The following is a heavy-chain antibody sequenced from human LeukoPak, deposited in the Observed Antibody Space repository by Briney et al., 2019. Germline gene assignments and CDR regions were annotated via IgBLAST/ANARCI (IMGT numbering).Heavy chain of an antibody. CDR2: INHSGST. D-gene: IGHD3-22*01. V-gene: IGHV4-34*01. Sequence: PSETLSLTCAVYGGSFSGYYWSWICQPPGKGLEWIGEINHSGSTNYNPSLKSRVTISVDTSKNQFSLKLSSVTAADTAVYYCARRITMIVVVRYFDYWGQGTLVTVSS. J-gene: IGHJ4*02. CDR1: GGSFSGYY. CDR3: ARRITMIVVVRYFDY.